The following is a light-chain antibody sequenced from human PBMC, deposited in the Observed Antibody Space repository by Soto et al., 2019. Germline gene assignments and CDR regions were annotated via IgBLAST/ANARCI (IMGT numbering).Light chain of an antibody. CDR3: QQYYSWPLT. J-gene: IGKJ4*01. CDR1: QGISSY. V-gene: IGKV1-8*01. CDR2: AAS. Sequence: AIRMTQSPSSFSASTGDRVTITCRASQGISSYLAWYQQKPGKAPKLLIYAASTLQSGVPSRFSGSGSGTDFTLTISCLQSEDFATYYCQQYYSWPLTFGGGTKVEIK.